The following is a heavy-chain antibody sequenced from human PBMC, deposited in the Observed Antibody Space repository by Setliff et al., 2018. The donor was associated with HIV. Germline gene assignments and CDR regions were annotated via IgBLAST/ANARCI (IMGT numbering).Heavy chain of an antibody. Sequence: SVKVSCKASGGTFSSYAINWVRQAPGQGLEWMGGIIPILGVAHHAQKVQGRVTITVDKSTSTAYMGLRSLRSEDTAVYYCARDKEKRSHNNSDCHYDWFETWGQGTLVTVSS. CDR3: ARDKEKRSHNNSDCHYDWFET. J-gene: IGHJ5*02. CDR1: GGTFSSYA. CDR2: IIPILGVA. D-gene: IGHD2-21*01. V-gene: IGHV1-69*10.